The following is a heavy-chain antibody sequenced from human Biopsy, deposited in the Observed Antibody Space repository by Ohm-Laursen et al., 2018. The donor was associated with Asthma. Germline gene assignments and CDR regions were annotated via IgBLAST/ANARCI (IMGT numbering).Heavy chain of an antibody. V-gene: IGHV3-23*01. CDR2: ISGSGGST. J-gene: IGHJ4*02. CDR1: GFTFSSYA. D-gene: IGHD1-26*01. Sequence: SLRLSCAASGFTFSSYAMSWVRQALGKGLEWVSAISGSGGSTYYADSVKGRFTISRDNSKNTLYLQMNSLRAEDAAVYYCAKDSGSCHADFDYWGQGTLVTVSS. CDR3: AKDSGSCHADFDY.